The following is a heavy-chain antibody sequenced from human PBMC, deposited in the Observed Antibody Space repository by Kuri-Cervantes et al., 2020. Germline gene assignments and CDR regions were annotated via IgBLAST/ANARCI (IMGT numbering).Heavy chain of an antibody. J-gene: IGHJ6*02. CDR1: GFTFSSYS. V-gene: IGHV3-30*03. Sequence: LSLTCAASGFTFSSYSMNWVRQAPGKGLEWVAVISYDGSNKYYADSVKGRFTISRDNSKNTLYLQMNSLRAEDTAVYYCARAHYYDSSGYFLNYYGMDVWGQGTTVTVSS. D-gene: IGHD3-22*01. CDR2: ISYDGSNK. CDR3: ARAHYYDSSGYFLNYYGMDV.